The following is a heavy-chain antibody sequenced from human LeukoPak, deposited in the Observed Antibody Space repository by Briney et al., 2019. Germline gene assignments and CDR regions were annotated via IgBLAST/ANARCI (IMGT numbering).Heavy chain of an antibody. J-gene: IGHJ4*02. D-gene: IGHD2-2*01. CDR3: ARDHEVGDAFDY. CDR1: RYTFTSYY. CDR2: INPSGGST. V-gene: IGHV1-46*01. Sequence: ASVKVSCKASRYTFTSYYMHWVRQAPGQGLEWMGIINPSGGSTSYAQKFQGRVTMTRDTSTSTVYMELSSLRSEDTAVYYCARDHEVGDAFDYWGQGTLVTVSS.